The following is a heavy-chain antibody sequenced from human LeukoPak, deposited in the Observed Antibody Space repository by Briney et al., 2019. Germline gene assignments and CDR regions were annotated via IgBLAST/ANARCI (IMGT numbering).Heavy chain of an antibody. D-gene: IGHD3-22*01. V-gene: IGHV4-59*11. CDR1: GDSIGSHY. CDR3: ARDYYDSRGEAFDI. Sequence: SEILSLTCTVSGDSIGSHYWSWIRQPPGKGLEWIGYIFYVGSTNYNPSLKSRVTISVDTSKNQFSLKLNSETAADTAVYYCARDYYDSRGEAFDIWGQGTMVTVSS. CDR2: IFYVGST. J-gene: IGHJ3*02.